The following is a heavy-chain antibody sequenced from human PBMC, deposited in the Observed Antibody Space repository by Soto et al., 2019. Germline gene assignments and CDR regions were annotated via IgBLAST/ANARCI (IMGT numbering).Heavy chain of an antibody. D-gene: IGHD4-4*01. CDR2: IWYDGSDK. CDR1: VFTLSSNG. CDR3: ARDRYPNYPPDAFDI. J-gene: IGHJ3*02. V-gene: IGHV3-33*01. Sequence: WWSLRLSCSASVFTLSSNGMHWVRQAPGKGLEWVAFIWYDGSDKYYADSVKGRFTISRDNSKNTLYLQMNSLRAEDTAVYYCARDRYPNYPPDAFDIWGQGTLVTVSS.